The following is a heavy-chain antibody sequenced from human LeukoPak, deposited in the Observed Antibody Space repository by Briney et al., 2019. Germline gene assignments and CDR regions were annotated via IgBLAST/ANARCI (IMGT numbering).Heavy chain of an antibody. D-gene: IGHD1-20*01. J-gene: IGHJ4*02. CDR3: ARGLYNWNYFDY. V-gene: IGHV4-61*02. CDR2: MQTSEIV. Sequence: PSQTLSLTCTVSGDSISSAGFYWSWIRQPAGKGLEWIGRMQTSEIVSYNPSLRSRVTISIDTSKNQFSLRLSSVTAADTALYYCARGLYNWNYFDYWGQGTLVTVSS. CDR1: GDSISSAGFY.